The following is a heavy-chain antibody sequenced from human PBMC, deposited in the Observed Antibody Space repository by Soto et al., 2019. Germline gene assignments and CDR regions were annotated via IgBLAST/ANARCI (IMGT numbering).Heavy chain of an antibody. CDR3: ARHASYGDYNFDY. CDR2: IYYSGST. CDR1: GGSISSYY. D-gene: IGHD4-17*01. J-gene: IGHJ4*02. Sequence: LSLTCTVSGGSISSYYWSWIRQPPGKGLEWIGYIYYSGSTNYNPSLKSRFTISVDTSKNQFSLKLSSVTAADTAVYYCARHASYGDYNFDYWGQGTLVTVSS. V-gene: IGHV4-59*08.